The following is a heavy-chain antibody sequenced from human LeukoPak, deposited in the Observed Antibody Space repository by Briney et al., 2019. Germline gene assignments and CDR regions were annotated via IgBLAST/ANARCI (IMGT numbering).Heavy chain of an antibody. V-gene: IGHV4-59*08. CDR1: GGSISSYY. D-gene: IGHD6-13*01. Sequence: NPSETLSLTCTVSGGSISSYYWSWIRQPPGKGLDWIGYIYYGGSTNYNPSLKSRVTISVDTSKNQFSLKLSSVTAADTAAYYCARRDSSSCIDYWGQGTLVTVSS. CDR2: IYYGGST. CDR3: ARRDSSSCIDY. J-gene: IGHJ4*02.